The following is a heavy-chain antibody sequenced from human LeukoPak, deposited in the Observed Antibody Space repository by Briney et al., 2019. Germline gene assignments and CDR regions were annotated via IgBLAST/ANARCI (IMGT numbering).Heavy chain of an antibody. D-gene: IGHD6-19*01. J-gene: IGHJ5*01. CDR2: INHRGST. V-gene: IGHV4-34*01. Sequence: SETLSLTCAVNGGSFSRYYWSWIRQPPGKGLEWIGEINHRGSTNYNPSLKSRVTISVDTSKNQFSLKLNSVTAADTAIYYCARVYTSGWYHWFDSWGQGTLVTVSS. CDR3: ARVYTSGWYHWFDS. CDR1: GGSFSRYY.